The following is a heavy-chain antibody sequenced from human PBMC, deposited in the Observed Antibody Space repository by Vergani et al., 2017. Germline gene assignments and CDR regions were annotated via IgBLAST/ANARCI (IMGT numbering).Heavy chain of an antibody. J-gene: IGHJ6*03. Sequence: QVQLVQSGAEVKKPGASVKVSCKASGYTFTRYDINWVRQATGQGLEWMGWMNPNSGNTDYAQKFQGRVTMTRNTSISTAYMELSSLRSEDTAVYYCARGVRVTTKRIYCYMDVWGKGTTVTVSS. V-gene: IGHV1-8*01. CDR3: ARGVRVTTKRIYCYMDV. CDR2: MNPNSGNT. D-gene: IGHD4-11*01. CDR1: GYTFTRYD.